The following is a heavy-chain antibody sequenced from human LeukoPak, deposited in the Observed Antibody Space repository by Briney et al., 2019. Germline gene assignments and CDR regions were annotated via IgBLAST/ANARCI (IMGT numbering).Heavy chain of an antibody. D-gene: IGHD4-23*01. CDR2: INHSGST. V-gene: IGHV4-34*01. CDR1: GGSFSGYY. J-gene: IGHJ4*02. Sequence: SETLSLTRAVYGGSFSGYYWSWIRQPPGKGLEWIGEINHSGSTNYNPSLKSRVTISVDTSKNQFSLKLSSVTAADTAVYYCARGLGGSRAYWGQGTLVTVSS. CDR3: ARGLGGSRAY.